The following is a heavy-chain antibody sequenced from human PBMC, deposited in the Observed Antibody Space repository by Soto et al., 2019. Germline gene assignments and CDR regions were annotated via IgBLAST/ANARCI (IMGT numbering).Heavy chain of an antibody. Sequence: EVQLLESGGGLVQPGWSLRLSCAASGFTFSSYAMSWVRQAPGSGLEWVSTNGASGVTTYYAGSVKGRFTISRDISKNMLYLQMDSLGAEDTSVYYCARWGDSSSARYGGQGTLVTVSS. J-gene: IGHJ4*02. D-gene: IGHD6-6*01. V-gene: IGHV3-23*01. CDR2: NGASGVTT. CDR3: ARWGDSSSARY. CDR1: GFTFSSYA.